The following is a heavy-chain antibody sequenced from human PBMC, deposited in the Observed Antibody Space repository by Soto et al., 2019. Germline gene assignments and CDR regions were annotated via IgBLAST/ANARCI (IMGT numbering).Heavy chain of an antibody. CDR1: GFTFTDSY. D-gene: IGHD3-22*01. CDR3: ASATYYYDSRGYYVSDY. CDR2: ISPGGGSI. J-gene: IGHJ4*02. Sequence: QVRLVESGGGLVKPGGSLRLSCAASGFTFTDSYMSWIRQAPGKGLEWLSYISPGGGSIYYADSVKGRFSISRDNTKNSLFLQMNSLRAEDTAVYYCASATYYYDSRGYYVSDYWGQGTPVTVSS. V-gene: IGHV3-11*01.